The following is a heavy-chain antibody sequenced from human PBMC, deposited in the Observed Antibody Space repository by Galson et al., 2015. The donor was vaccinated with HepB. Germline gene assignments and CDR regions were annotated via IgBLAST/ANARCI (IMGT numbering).Heavy chain of an antibody. CDR2: ISGSGGST. Sequence: SLRLSCAASGFTFSSYAMHWVRQAPGKGLEWVSAISGSGGSTYYADSVKGRFTISRDNSKNTLYLQMNSLRAEDTAVYYCANHITIFGVPFDYWGQGTLVTVSS. J-gene: IGHJ4*02. V-gene: IGHV3-23*01. CDR1: GFTFSSYA. D-gene: IGHD3-3*01. CDR3: ANHITIFGVPFDY.